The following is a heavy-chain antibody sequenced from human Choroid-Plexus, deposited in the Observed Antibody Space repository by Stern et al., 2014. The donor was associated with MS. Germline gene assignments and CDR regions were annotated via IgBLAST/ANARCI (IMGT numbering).Heavy chain of an antibody. J-gene: IGHJ5*02. CDR2: VSYDGSNK. CDR3: AKDRQYLTYFFDH. V-gene: IGHV3-30*18. Sequence: VQLVESGGGVVQPGRPLRLSCVASGFTFGSCAMHWVRQAPGKGLEGEAGVSYDGSNKYYADSVKGRFTSSRDKSQNTLYMQMSSLRPEDTAVYYCAKDRQYLTYFFDHWGQGSLVTVSS. D-gene: IGHD2/OR15-2a*01. CDR1: GFTFGSCA.